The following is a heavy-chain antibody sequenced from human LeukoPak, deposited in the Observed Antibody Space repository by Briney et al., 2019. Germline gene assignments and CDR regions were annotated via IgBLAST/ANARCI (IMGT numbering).Heavy chain of an antibody. J-gene: IGHJ4*02. Sequence: GRSLRLSCAASQFTSSDYTMNWVRRAPGKGLEWVSSISTRSDYIYYAESVKGRFTISRDNAKNSLYLQMNSLRAEDTAVYYCARYVYGVVTSFDYWGQGTLVTVSS. CDR1: QFTSSDYT. CDR2: ISTRSDYI. V-gene: IGHV3-21*01. D-gene: IGHD3-3*01. CDR3: ARYVYGVVTSFDY.